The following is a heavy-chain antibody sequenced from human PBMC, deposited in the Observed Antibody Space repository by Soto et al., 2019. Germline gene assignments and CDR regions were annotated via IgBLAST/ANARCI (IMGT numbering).Heavy chain of an antibody. V-gene: IGHV1-2*02. J-gene: IGHJ5*02. CDR2: INPNSGGT. Sequence: ASVKVSCKASGYTFTGYYMHWVRQAPGQGLEWMGWINPNSGGTNYAQKFQGRVTMTRDTSISTAYMELSRLRSDDTAVYYCARLWGFYKNGFDPWGQGTVVNVSS. CDR1: GYTFTGYY. CDR3: ARLWGFYKNGFDP. D-gene: IGHD2-21*01.